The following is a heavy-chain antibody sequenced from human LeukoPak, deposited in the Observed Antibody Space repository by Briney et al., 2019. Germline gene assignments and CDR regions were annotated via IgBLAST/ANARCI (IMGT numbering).Heavy chain of an antibody. CDR3: VRGDGYIFIGDY. Sequence: SVKVSCKASGGTFSNYAISWVRQAPGQGLEWMGGIIPIFGTEKYAQRFQGRVTITTDESTSTAYMELSSLRSEDTAVYYCVRGDGYIFIGDYWGQGTLVTVSS. CDR1: GGTFSNYA. J-gene: IGHJ4*02. D-gene: IGHD5-24*01. CDR2: IIPIFGTE. V-gene: IGHV1-69*05.